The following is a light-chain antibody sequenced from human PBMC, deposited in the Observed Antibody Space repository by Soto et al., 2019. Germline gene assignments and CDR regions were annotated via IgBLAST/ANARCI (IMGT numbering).Light chain of an antibody. CDR2: ENN. V-gene: IGLV1-40*01. J-gene: IGLJ1*01. Sequence: QSVLTQPPSVSEAPGQRVTISCTGSSSNIGAGYEAHWYQQVPGTAPKLLIYENNNRPSGVPDRFSGSKSGTSASLAITGLQAEDEAKSNCQSYDSSLRGYVFGTGTKLTVL. CDR3: QSYDSSLRGYV. CDR1: SSNIGAGYE.